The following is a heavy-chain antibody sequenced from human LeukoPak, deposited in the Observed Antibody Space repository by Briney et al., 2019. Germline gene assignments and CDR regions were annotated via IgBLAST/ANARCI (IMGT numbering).Heavy chain of an antibody. J-gene: IGHJ4*02. CDR3: ALSPLGAAGTWSGLFDY. CDR1: GYSISSGYY. D-gene: IGHD6-13*01. V-gene: IGHV4-38-2*01. Sequence: SETLSLTCAVSGYSISSGYYWAWIRRPPGKGLEWIGRFPPSGSTFYNPSLKSRVTISVDTSKNQFSLKLRSVTAADTAVYYCALSPLGAAGTWSGLFDYWGQGTLVTVSS. CDR2: FPPSGST.